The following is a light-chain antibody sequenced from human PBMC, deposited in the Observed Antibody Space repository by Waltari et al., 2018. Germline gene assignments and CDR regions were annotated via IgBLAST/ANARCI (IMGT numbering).Light chain of an antibody. Sequence: DIVITQSPDSLPVSLGERATITCKSSQSVVYSSNNKNYLAWYQQKPGQPPKLLIYWASTRESGVPDRFSGSGSGTDFTLTISSLQAEDVAVYYCQQYYSTPLTFGGGTKVEIK. CDR3: QQYYSTPLT. CDR2: WAS. CDR1: QSVVYSSNNKNY. V-gene: IGKV4-1*01. J-gene: IGKJ4*01.